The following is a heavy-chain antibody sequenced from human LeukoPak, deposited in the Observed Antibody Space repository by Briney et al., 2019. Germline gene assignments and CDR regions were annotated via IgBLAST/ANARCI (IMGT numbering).Heavy chain of an antibody. D-gene: IGHD5-18*01. CDR1: GGSISSSRYY. J-gene: IGHJ4*02. Sequence: PSETLSLTCTVSGGSISSSRYYWGWIRQPPGKGLEWIGSIYYSGSTYYNPSLKSRVTISVDTSKNQFSLKLSSVTAADTAVYYCARHRDGTIQLWSYETEYYFDYWGQGTLVTVSS. CDR2: IYYSGST. CDR3: ARHRDGTIQLWSYETEYYFDY. V-gene: IGHV4-39*01.